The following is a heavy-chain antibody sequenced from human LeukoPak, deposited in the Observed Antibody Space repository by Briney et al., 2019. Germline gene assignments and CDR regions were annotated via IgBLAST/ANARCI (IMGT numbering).Heavy chain of an antibody. V-gene: IGHV3-21*01. Sequence: GGSLRLSCAASGFTFSSYSMNWVRQAPGKGLEWVSSTSSSSSYIYYADSVKSRFTISRDNAKNSLYLQMNSLRAEDTAVYYCARSSSGSYFLGYWGQGTLVTVSS. J-gene: IGHJ4*02. CDR3: ARSSSGSYFLGY. CDR2: TSSSSSYI. CDR1: GFTFSSYS. D-gene: IGHD1-26*01.